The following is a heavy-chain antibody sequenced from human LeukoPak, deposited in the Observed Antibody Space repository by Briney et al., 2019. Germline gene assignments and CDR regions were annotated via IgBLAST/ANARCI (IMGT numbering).Heavy chain of an antibody. CDR3: ARQTGSGLFILP. J-gene: IGHJ4*02. D-gene: IGHD3/OR15-3a*01. V-gene: IGHV4-39*01. CDR2: IYYTGNT. CDR1: GVTISSSNFY. Sequence: PSETLSLTCTVSGVTISSSNFYWGWLRQPPGKGLEWIGSIYYTGNTYYNASLKSRVTISIDTSKNQISLRLTSVTATDTAIYYCARQTGSGLFILPGGQGTLVTVSS.